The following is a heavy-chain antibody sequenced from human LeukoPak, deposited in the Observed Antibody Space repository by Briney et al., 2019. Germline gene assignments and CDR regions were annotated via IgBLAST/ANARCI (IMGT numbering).Heavy chain of an antibody. D-gene: IGHD2-15*01. J-gene: IGHJ6*03. V-gene: IGHV1-2*02. CDR2: INPNSGGT. CDR1: GYTFTGYY. Sequence: ASVKVSCKASGYTFTGYYMHWVRQAPGQGLEWMGWINPNSGGTNYAQKFQGRVTMTRDTSISTAYMELSRLRSDDTAVYYCASCSGGSCEHYYYYYMDVWGKGTTVTVSS. CDR3: ASCSGGSCEHYYYYYMDV.